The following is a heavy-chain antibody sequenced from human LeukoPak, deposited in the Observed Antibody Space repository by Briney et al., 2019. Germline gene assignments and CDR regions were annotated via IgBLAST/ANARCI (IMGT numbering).Heavy chain of an antibody. CDR2: FDPEDGET. Sequence: GASVKVSCKVSGYTLTELSMHWVRQAPGKGLEWMGGFDPEDGETIYAQKFQGRVTMTEDTSTDTAYMELSSLRSEDTAVYYCATDRAVLLWHGGAFDIWGQGTMVTVSS. D-gene: IGHD3-10*01. CDR1: GYTLTELS. CDR3: ATDRAVLLWHGGAFDI. V-gene: IGHV1-24*01. J-gene: IGHJ3*02.